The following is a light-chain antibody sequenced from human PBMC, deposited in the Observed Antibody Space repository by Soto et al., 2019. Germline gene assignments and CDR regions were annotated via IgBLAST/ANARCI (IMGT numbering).Light chain of an antibody. CDR1: QSVSSSY. CDR2: GAS. V-gene: IGKV3-20*01. Sequence: EIVLTQSPGTLSLSPGERATLSCRASQSVSSSYLAWYQQKPGQAPSLLIYGASSRATGIPERFSGSGSGTDFTLTISRLEPEDFALYYCQQYGSSPWTFGLGTKVEVK. J-gene: IGKJ1*01. CDR3: QQYGSSPWT.